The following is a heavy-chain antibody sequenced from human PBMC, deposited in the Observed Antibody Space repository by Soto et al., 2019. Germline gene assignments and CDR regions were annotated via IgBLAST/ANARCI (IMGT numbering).Heavy chain of an antibody. CDR2: IWYDGSDR. D-gene: IGHD3-10*01. V-gene: IGHV3-33*01. CDR3: ARGGEPTRHHYYYGADV. Sequence: QGQLVESGGGVVQPGTSLRLSCEVSGFTFSSYAMHWVRQAPGKGLEWVTIIWYDGSDRYYADSVKGRFTIFRDNSKNTLYLQMNSLRPEDTAVYYCARGGEPTRHHYYYGADVWGQGTTVIVSS. J-gene: IGHJ6*02. CDR1: GFTFSSYA.